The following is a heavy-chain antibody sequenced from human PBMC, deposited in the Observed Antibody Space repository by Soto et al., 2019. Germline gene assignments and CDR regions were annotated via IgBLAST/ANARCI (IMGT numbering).Heavy chain of an antibody. CDR3: AKETYSGPLDY. CDR1: GFTFSSYG. CDR2: ISYDGSNK. D-gene: IGHD2-15*01. Sequence: QVQLVESGGGVVQPGRSLRLSCAASGFTFSSYGMHWVRQAPGKGLEWVAVISYDGSNKYYADSVKGRFTISRDNSKNPLDRQMNSLRAEDTAVYYCAKETYSGPLDYWGQGTLVTVSS. J-gene: IGHJ4*02. V-gene: IGHV3-30*18.